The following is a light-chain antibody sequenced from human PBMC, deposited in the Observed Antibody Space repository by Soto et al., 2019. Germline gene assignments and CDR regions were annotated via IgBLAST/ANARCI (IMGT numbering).Light chain of an antibody. CDR1: SSDVGGYNY. CDR2: DVS. J-gene: IGLJ2*01. Sequence: ALTQPRSVSGSPGQSVTISCTGTSSDVGGYNYVSWYQQHPGKAPKLMIYDVSKRPSGVPDRFSGSKSGNTASLTISGLQAEDEADYYCCSYAGSYTSLFGGGTKLTVL. CDR3: CSYAGSYTSL. V-gene: IGLV2-11*01.